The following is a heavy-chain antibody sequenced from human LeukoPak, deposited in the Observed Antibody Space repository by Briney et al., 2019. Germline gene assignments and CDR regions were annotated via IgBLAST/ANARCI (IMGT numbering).Heavy chain of an antibody. D-gene: IGHD6-13*01. V-gene: IGHV1-18*01. CDR3: ARDPIAAFFDY. J-gene: IGHJ4*02. Sequence: ASVKVSCKASGYTFTSYGISWVRQAPGQGLEWMGWISASNGNTKYAQKLQGRVTMTTDTSTSTAYMEVRSLRADDTAVYYCARDPIAAFFDYWGQGTLVTVSS. CDR2: ISASNGNT. CDR1: GYTFTSYG.